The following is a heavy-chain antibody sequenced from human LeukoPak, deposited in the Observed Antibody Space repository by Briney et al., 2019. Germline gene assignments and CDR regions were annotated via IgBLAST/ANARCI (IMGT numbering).Heavy chain of an antibody. D-gene: IGHD6-13*01. CDR2: VYHVGTT. J-gene: IGHJ3*02. V-gene: IGHV4-38-2*02. Sequence: SETLSLTCTVSGYSISSGYFWGWIRQPPGKGLEWIGVYHVGTTDYNPSLKSRVTISVDRSKNQMSLKLSSVTAADTAVYYCARCLGFLIGSSWYPDAFDIWGQGTIVTVSS. CDR1: GYSISSGYF. CDR3: ARCLGFLIGSSWYPDAFDI.